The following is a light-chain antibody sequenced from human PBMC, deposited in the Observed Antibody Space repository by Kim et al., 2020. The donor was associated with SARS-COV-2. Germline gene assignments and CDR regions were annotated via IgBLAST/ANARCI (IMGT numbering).Light chain of an antibody. Sequence: GQSITIACTGTSSDVGGYNYGSWYQQHPGKAPKRMIFEVSNRPSGVSDRFSGSKSGNTASLTISGLQAEDEADYHCSSYTTGTTLVFGTGTKVTVL. CDR2: EVS. J-gene: IGLJ1*01. CDR3: SSYTTGTTLV. CDR1: SSDVGGYNY. V-gene: IGLV2-14*03.